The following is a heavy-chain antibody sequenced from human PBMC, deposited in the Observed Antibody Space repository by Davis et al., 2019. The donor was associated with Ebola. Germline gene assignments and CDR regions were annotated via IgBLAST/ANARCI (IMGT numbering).Heavy chain of an antibody. CDR2: IWYDGSNK. CDR3: ARGYRPPLPTRYSSGWHFDY. CDR1: GFTFSSYG. V-gene: IGHV3-33*01. Sequence: GESLKISCAASGFTFSSYGMHWVRQAPGKGLEWVAVIWYDGSNKYYADSVKGRFTISRVNSKNTLYLQMNSLRAEDTAVYYCARGYRPPLPTRYSSGWHFDYWGQGTLVTVSS. D-gene: IGHD6-19*01. J-gene: IGHJ4*02.